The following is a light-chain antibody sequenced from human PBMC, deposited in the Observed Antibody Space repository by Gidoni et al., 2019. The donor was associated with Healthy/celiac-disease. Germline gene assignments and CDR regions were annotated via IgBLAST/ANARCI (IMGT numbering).Light chain of an antibody. J-gene: IGKJ1*01. CDR3: QQRSNWPPWT. CDR2: DAS. V-gene: IGKV3-11*01. Sequence: EIVLTQSPATLSLSPVERATLSCRASQSVSSYLAWYQQKPGQAPRLLIYDASNRATGIPARFRGSGSGTDFTLTISSLEPEDFAVYYCQQRSNWPPWTFGQGTKVEIK. CDR1: QSVSSY.